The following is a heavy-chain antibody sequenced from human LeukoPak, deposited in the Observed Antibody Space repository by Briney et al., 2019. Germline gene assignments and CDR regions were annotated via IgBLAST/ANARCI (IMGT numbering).Heavy chain of an antibody. D-gene: IGHD6-13*01. V-gene: IGHV4-4*02. CDR2: IHHSGNT. Sequence: PSGTLSLTCAVSGDSISSNYWWTWVRQPPGKGLEWIGEIHHSGNTNYSPSLKSRVTVSVDNSRNEFSLSLSSVSAADTAVYYCARGPKYSSSWYGEISWFDPWGQGTLVTVSS. J-gene: IGHJ5*02. CDR3: ARGPKYSSSWYGEISWFDP. CDR1: GDSISSNYW.